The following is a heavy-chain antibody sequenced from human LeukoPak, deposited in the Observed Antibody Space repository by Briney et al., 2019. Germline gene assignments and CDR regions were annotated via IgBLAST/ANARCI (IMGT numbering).Heavy chain of an antibody. Sequence: SQTLSLTCAISGDSFSSNSVAWHWIRQSPSRGLEWLGRTYYRSKWYNDYALSVKSRIIINPDTSKYQFSLHLNSVTPEDTAVYYCARDPGGFDFWGQGILVTVSS. CDR3: ARDPGGFDF. V-gene: IGHV6-1*01. CDR1: GDSFSSNSVA. CDR2: TYYRSKWYN. J-gene: IGHJ4*02. D-gene: IGHD2-15*01.